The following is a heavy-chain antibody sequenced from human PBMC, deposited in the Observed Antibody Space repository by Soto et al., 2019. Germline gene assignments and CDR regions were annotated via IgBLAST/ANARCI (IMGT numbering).Heavy chain of an antibody. CDR2: VYYSGST. CDR1: GASISGSTSY. J-gene: IGHJ5*02. D-gene: IGHD5-18*01. V-gene: IGHV4-39*01. CDR3: ARGIHLWLPRRFDP. Sequence: PSETLSLTCDVSGASISGSTSYWGWIRQPPGKGLEWIGSVYYSGSTNYNPSLKSRVTIFVETSKNQVSLRLSSVTAADTAMYYCARGIHLWLPRRFDPWGQGTLVTSPQ.